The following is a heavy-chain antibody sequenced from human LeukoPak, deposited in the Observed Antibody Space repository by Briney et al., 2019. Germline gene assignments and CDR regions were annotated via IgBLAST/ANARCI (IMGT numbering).Heavy chain of an antibody. D-gene: IGHD6-6*01. CDR3: ARGSIAARLGY. CDR2: IIHSGST. V-gene: IGHV4-34*12. CDR1: GGSFSGYY. J-gene: IGHJ4*02. Sequence: SETLSLTCAVYGGSFSGYYWTWIRQPPGKGLEWIGEIIHSGSTYYNPSLKSRVTISVDRSKNQFALKLSSGTAADTAVYYCARGSIAARLGYWGQGTLVTVSS.